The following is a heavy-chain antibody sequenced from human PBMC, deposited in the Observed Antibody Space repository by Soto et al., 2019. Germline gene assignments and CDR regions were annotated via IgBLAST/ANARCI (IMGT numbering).Heavy chain of an antibody. CDR1: GFNFNSYT. Sequence: PGGSLRLSYAASGFNFNSYTINWVRQAPGKRLEWLSSISSSGYIFSTDSVRGRFTISRDNAKNSVYLQINSLRAEDTAVYFCARDGSGGSCYPGMDVWGQGTTVTGSS. D-gene: IGHD2-15*01. CDR2: ISSSGYI. V-gene: IGHV3-21*01. CDR3: ARDGSGGSCYPGMDV. J-gene: IGHJ6*02.